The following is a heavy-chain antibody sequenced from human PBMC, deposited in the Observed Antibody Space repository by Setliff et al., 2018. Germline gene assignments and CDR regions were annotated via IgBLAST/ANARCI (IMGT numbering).Heavy chain of an antibody. Sequence: GSLRLSCAASGFSLNSFRMTWIRQPPGKGLEWVSSISSTGDDIYYADPVKGRFTISRDNAESSLYLEMNSLRVEDTAVYYCARDNTLFGVVITGSWFDPWGQGTLVTVSS. CDR2: ISSTGDDI. V-gene: IGHV3-21*01. CDR1: GFSLNSFR. D-gene: IGHD3-3*01. CDR3: ARDNTLFGVVITGSWFDP. J-gene: IGHJ5*02.